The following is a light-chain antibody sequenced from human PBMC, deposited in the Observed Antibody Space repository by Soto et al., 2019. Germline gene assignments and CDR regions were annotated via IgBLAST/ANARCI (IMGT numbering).Light chain of an antibody. J-gene: IGLJ1*01. CDR1: SSDVGGYNY. Sequence: QSALTQPASVSGSPGQSITISSTGTSSDVGGYNYVSWYQQHPGKAPKLMIYDVSNRPSGVSNRFSGSKSGNTASLTISGLQAEDEADYYCSSYTSSSTQVFGTGTKLTVL. CDR2: DVS. V-gene: IGLV2-14*01. CDR3: SSYTSSSTQV.